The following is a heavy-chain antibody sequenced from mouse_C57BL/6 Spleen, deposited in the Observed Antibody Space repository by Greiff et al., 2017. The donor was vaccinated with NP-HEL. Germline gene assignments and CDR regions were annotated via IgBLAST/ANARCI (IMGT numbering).Heavy chain of an antibody. D-gene: IGHD2-12*01. CDR3: ARSLLHYYAMDY. V-gene: IGHV1-82*01. Sequence: VQLQQSGPELVKPGASVKISCKASGYAFSSSWMNWVKQRPGKGLEWIGRIYPGDGDTNYNGKFKGKATLTADKSSSTAYMQLSSLTSEDSAVYFCARSLLHYYAMDYWGQGTSVTVSS. J-gene: IGHJ4*01. CDR2: IYPGDGDT. CDR1: GYAFSSSW.